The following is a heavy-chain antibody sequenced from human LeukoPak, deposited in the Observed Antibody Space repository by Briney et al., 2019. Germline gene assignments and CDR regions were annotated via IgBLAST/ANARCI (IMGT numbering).Heavy chain of an antibody. D-gene: IGHD3-10*01. J-gene: IGHJ4*02. Sequence: PGGSLRLSCAASGFTFSGYAMHWVRQAPGMGLEWLTVISTDGNDKHYADSVKGRFTVARDNSKNTLLLQMNNVRTEDTAVYYCAKDKSVSADYYFDYWGQGTLVTVSS. CDR3: AKDKSVSADYYFDY. CDR2: ISTDGNDK. CDR1: GFTFSGYA. V-gene: IGHV3-30*04.